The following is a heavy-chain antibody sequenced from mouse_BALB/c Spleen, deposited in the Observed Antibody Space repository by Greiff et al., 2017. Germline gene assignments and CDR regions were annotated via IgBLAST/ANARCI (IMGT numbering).Heavy chain of an antibody. D-gene: IGHD1-1*02. CDR1: GFSLTGYG. CDR2: IWGDGST. J-gene: IGHJ4*01. Sequence: VQLQQSGPGLVAPSQSLSITCTVSGFSLTGYGVNWVRQPPGKGLEWLGMIWGDGSTDYNSALKSRLSISKDNSKSQVFLKMNSLQTDDTARYYCARDLWGDYYAMDYWGQGTSVTVSS. CDR3: ARDLWGDYYAMDY. V-gene: IGHV2-6-7*01.